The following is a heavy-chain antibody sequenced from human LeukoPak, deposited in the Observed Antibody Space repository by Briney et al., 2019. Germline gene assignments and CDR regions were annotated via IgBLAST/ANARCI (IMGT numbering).Heavy chain of an antibody. J-gene: IGHJ2*01. CDR1: GFTVSGNY. V-gene: IGHV3-66*04. D-gene: IGHD3-22*01. CDR3: ARQTDYYDSSGYYALNWYFDL. Sequence: GGSLRLSCAAPGFTVSGNYMSWVRQAPGKGLEWVSVIYSGGSTYYADSVKGGFTTSRDNSKNTLYLQMDSLRAEDTAVYHCARQTDYYDSSGYYALNWYFDLWGRGTLVTVSS. CDR2: IYSGGST.